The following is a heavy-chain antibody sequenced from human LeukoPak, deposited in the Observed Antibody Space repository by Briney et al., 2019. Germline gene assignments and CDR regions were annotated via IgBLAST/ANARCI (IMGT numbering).Heavy chain of an antibody. CDR3: AKSRLVVTAFDS. D-gene: IGHD4-23*01. Sequence: GGSLRLSCEGSGFTFSRFALSWLRQAPGKVLDWVSTISSGVGSTYYADSVKGRFTISRDNSKNTLYLQFNSLRAEDTAVYYCAKSRLVVTAFDSGGQGTLVTVSS. CDR1: GFTFSRFA. J-gene: IGHJ4*02. CDR2: ISSGVGST. V-gene: IGHV3-23*01.